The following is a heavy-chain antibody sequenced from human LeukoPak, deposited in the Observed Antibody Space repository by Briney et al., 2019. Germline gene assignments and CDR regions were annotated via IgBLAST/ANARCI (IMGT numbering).Heavy chain of an antibody. J-gene: IGHJ3*02. Sequence: GASVKVSCKASGYTFTGYYMHWVRRAPGQGLEWMGWINPNSGGTNYAQKFQGRVTMTRDTSISTAYMELSRLRSDDTAVYYCARPHDYGGDDAFDIWGQGTMVTVSS. D-gene: IGHD4-23*01. CDR2: INPNSGGT. V-gene: IGHV1-2*02. CDR3: ARPHDYGGDDAFDI. CDR1: GYTFTGYY.